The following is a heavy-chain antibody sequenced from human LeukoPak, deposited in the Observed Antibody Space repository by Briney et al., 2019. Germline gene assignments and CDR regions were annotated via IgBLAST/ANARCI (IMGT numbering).Heavy chain of an antibody. CDR1: GFTFSSYG. CDR2: IWYDGSNK. Sequence: GGSLRLSCAASGFTFSSYGMHWVRQAPGKGLEWVAVIWYDGSNKYYADSVKGRFTISRDNSKNTLYLQMNSLRAEDTAVYYCAKGGYYYDSSGYIDYWGQGTLVTVSS. CDR3: AKGGYYYDSSGYIDY. J-gene: IGHJ4*02. V-gene: IGHV3-33*06. D-gene: IGHD3-22*01.